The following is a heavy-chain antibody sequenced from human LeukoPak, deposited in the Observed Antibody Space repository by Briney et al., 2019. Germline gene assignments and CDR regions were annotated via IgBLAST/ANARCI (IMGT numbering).Heavy chain of an antibody. D-gene: IGHD6-13*01. V-gene: IGHV4-59*01. Sequence: SETLSLTCTVSGGSISSYYWSWIRQPPGKGLEWIGYIYDSRNTDYNPSLKSRVTISIDTSKNQFSLRLTSVTAADTAVYYYASLRESSSWYYFDYWGQGTLVTVSS. J-gene: IGHJ4*02. CDR1: GGSISSYY. CDR3: ASLRESSSWYYFDY. CDR2: IYDSRNT.